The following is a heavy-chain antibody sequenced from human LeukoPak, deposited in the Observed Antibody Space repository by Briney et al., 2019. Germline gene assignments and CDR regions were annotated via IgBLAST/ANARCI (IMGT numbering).Heavy chain of an antibody. CDR1: GFTVSSNY. Sequence: GSLRLSCAASGFTVSSNYMNWVRQAPGKGLEWVSSISSSSSYIYYADSVKGRFTISRDNAKNSLYLQMNSLRAEDTAVYYCARSETGYSRDWGQGTLVTVSS. CDR3: ARSETGYSRD. V-gene: IGHV3-21*01. D-gene: IGHD6-13*01. CDR2: ISSSSSYI. J-gene: IGHJ4*02.